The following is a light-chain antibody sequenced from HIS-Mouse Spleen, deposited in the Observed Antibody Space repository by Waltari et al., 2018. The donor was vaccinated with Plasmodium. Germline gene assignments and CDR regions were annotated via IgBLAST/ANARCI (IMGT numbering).Light chain of an antibody. J-gene: IGLJ2*01. CDR2: DVS. CDR1: RSDVGGYNY. V-gene: IGLV2-14*03. CDR3: SSYTSSSTLV. Sequence: QSALTQPASVSGSPGQSITIPCTGTRSDVGGYNYVSWYQQPPGKAPKLMIYDVSNRPSGVSNRFSGSKSGNTASLTISGLQAEDEADYYCSSYTSSSTLVFGGGTKLTVL.